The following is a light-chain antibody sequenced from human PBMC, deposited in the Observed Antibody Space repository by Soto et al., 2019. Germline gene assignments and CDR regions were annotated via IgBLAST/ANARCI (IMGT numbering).Light chain of an antibody. J-gene: IGKJ2*01. CDR3: QQYGSSYT. CDR2: DAC. CDR1: QSVSSY. V-gene: IGKV3-11*01. Sequence: EIVLTQSPATLSLSPGERATLSCRASQSVSSYLAWYQQKPGQAPRLLIYDACNRATGIPARFSGSGSGTDFTLTISSLEPEDFAVYYCQQYGSSYTFGQGTKLEIK.